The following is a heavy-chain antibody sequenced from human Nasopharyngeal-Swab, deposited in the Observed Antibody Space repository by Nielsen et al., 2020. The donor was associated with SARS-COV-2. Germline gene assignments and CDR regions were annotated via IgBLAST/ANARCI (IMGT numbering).Heavy chain of an antibody. D-gene: IGHD6-19*01. CDR1: GFTFSSYS. Sequence: GESLKISCAASGFTFSSYSMNWVRQAPGKGLEWVSYISSSSSSIYYADSVKGRFTISRDNAKNSLCLQMDSLRDEDSAVYYCARDRRPSSGWYSSAFDIWGQGTMVTVSS. CDR2: ISSSSSSI. CDR3: ARDRRPSSGWYSSAFDI. J-gene: IGHJ3*02. V-gene: IGHV3-48*02.